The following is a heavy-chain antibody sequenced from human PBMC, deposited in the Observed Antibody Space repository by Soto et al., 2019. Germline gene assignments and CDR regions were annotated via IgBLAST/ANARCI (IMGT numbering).Heavy chain of an antibody. J-gene: IGHJ6*01. CDR2: ISSDGSRK. CDR1: GFTFNSYA. CDR3: AKGQHCSSTSCYFYYYGVDV. D-gene: IGHD2-2*01. V-gene: IGHV3-30*18. Sequence: QVQVVESGGGVVQPGRSLRLSCAASGFTFNSYAMHWVRQAPGKGLEWVAVISSDGSRKYYADSVKGRLTISRDNTKNTLYLQVNSLRAEDAAIYYCAKGQHCSSTSCYFYYYGVDVW.